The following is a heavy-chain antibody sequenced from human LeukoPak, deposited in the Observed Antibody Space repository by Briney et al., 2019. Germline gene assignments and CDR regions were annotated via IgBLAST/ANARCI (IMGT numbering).Heavy chain of an antibody. CDR3: ASVVGATGDWFDP. CDR2: ISSSSSYT. Sequence: GGFLRLSCAASGFTFSDYYMSWIRQAPGKGLEWVSYISSSSSYTNYADSVKGRFTISRDNAKNSLYLQMNSLRAEDTAVYYCASVVGATGDWFDPWGQGTLVTVSS. J-gene: IGHJ5*02. CDR1: GFTFSDYY. V-gene: IGHV3-11*03. D-gene: IGHD1-26*01.